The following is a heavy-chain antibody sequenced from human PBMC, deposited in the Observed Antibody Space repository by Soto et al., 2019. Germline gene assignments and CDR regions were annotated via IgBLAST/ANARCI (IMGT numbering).Heavy chain of an antibody. J-gene: IGHJ5*02. CDR1: GGTFSSYA. Sequence: SVKVSCKASGGTFSSYAISWVRQAPGQGLEWMGGIIPIFGTANYAQKFQGRVTITADESTSTAYMELSSLRTEDTAVYYCASSPATENWFDPWGQGTLVTVS. CDR2: IIPIFGTA. CDR3: ASSPATENWFDP. V-gene: IGHV1-69*13.